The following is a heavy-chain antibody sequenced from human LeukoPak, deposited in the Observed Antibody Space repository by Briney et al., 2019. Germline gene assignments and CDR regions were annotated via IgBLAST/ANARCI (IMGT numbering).Heavy chain of an antibody. J-gene: IGHJ4*02. CDR3: GRDREFLSYDFWSGYYHY. CDR1: GGAISGYY. D-gene: IGHD3-3*01. V-gene: IGHV4-4*07. CDR2: IYTSGST. Sequence: PSETLSLTCTVSGGAISGYYRSWIRHPPGKGLEWIWRIYTSGSTNYNPSLKSGVTMSVHTSRNQFYLKVSSETAVDTAVYYCGRDREFLSYDFWSGYYHYWGQGTLVTVSS.